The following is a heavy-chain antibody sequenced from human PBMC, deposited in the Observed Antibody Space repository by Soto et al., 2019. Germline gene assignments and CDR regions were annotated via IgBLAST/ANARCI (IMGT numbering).Heavy chain of an antibody. D-gene: IGHD1-1*01. CDR2: ITSSGGST. Sequence: EVQLLESGGGLVQPGGSLRLSCAASGFTFSGYAMSWVRQAPGKGLEWVSAITSSGGSTYFADSVKGRFTISRDNSKNTLYLHLNSLRAEDTAIYYCTTGPLISGDYSGQGTLVTVSS. CDR3: TTGPLISGDY. CDR1: GFTFSGYA. V-gene: IGHV3-23*01. J-gene: IGHJ4*02.